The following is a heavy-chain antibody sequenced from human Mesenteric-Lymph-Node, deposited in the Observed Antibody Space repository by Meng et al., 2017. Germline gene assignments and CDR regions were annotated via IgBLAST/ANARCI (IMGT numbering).Heavy chain of an antibody. Sequence: QRQKSGPSRVEPSGTLSLTCAVSGGSISSSNWWSWVRQPPGKGLEWIGEIYHSGSTNYNPSLKSRVTISVDKSKNQFSLKLSSVTAADTAVYYCARVAAAGNEWFDPWGQGTLVTVSS. J-gene: IGHJ5*02. D-gene: IGHD6-13*01. CDR3: ARVAAAGNEWFDP. CDR2: IYHSGST. CDR1: GGSISSSNW. V-gene: IGHV4-4*02.